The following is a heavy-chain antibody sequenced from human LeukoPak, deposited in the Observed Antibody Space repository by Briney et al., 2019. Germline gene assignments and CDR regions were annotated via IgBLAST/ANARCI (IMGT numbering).Heavy chain of an antibody. Sequence: GGSLRLSCAASGFTFSSYDMHWVRQATGKGLEWVSAIGTAGGTYYPGSVKGRFTISRENAKNSLYLQMNSLRAGDTAVYYCARAYGGWSVGMDVWGQGTTVTVSS. D-gene: IGHD6-19*01. J-gene: IGHJ6*02. V-gene: IGHV3-13*01. CDR2: IGTAGGT. CDR1: GFTFSSYD. CDR3: ARAYGGWSVGMDV.